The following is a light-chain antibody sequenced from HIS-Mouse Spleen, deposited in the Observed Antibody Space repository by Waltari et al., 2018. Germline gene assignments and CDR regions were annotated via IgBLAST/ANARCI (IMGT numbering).Light chain of an antibody. CDR1: QDISNY. CDR2: DAS. J-gene: IGKJ2*01. CDR3: QQYDNLPLYT. V-gene: IGKV1-33*01. Sequence: DIQMTQSTSSLFASVGDRVTITCQASQDISNYLNWYQQKPGKAPKLLIYDASNLETGVPSRFSGSGSGTDFTFTISSLQPEDIATYYCQQYDNLPLYTFGQGTKLEIK.